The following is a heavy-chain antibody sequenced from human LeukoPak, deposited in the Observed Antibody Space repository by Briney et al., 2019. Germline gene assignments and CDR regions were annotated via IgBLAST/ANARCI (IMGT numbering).Heavy chain of an antibody. CDR2: ISGSGGST. CDR1: GFTFSSYA. Sequence: PGGSLRLSCAASGFTFSSYAMTWVRQAPGKGLEWVSAISGSGGSTYYADSVKGRFTISRDNSENSLYLQMNSLRVEDTAMYYCTRLSAMLRGPEPIYYFDSWGQGTLVTVSS. V-gene: IGHV3-23*01. CDR3: TRLSAMLRGPEPIYYFDS. D-gene: IGHD3-10*01. J-gene: IGHJ4*01.